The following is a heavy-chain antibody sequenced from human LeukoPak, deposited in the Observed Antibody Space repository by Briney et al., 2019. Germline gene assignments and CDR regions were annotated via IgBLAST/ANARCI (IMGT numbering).Heavy chain of an antibody. V-gene: IGHV3-20*04. D-gene: IGHD5-18*01. CDR1: GFTFDDYG. Sequence: PGGSLRLSCAASGFTFDDYGMSWVRQAPGKGLEWVSGINWNGGSTGYADSVKGRFTISRDNAKNSLYLQMNSLSAEDTALYYCARAGVGADTAMELGYWGQGTLVTVSS. CDR2: INWNGGST. CDR3: ARAGVGADTAMELGY. J-gene: IGHJ4*02.